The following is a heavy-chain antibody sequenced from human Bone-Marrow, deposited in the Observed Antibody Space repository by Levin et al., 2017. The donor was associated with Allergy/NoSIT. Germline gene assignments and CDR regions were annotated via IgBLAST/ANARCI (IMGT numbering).Heavy chain of an antibody. V-gene: IGHV3-30*18. Sequence: GGSLRLSCAASGFDFRSHGMHWVRQAPGKGLEWVAVIAYDGSEKYTADSVKGRFSISSDNSKNMLYMQMNSLRGEDTAVYYCAKTYGSTDDALDFWGQGTMVTVSP. CDR2: IAYDGSEK. CDR1: GFDFRSHG. CDR3: AKTYGSTDDALDF. D-gene: IGHD3-10*01. J-gene: IGHJ3*01.